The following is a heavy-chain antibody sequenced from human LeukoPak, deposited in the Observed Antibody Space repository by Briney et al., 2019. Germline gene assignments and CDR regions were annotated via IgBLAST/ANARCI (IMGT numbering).Heavy chain of an antibody. J-gene: IGHJ4*02. CDR1: GGSITSGGYY. CDR3: ARASRDCTYGVCYFDY. CDR2: IYYSGST. D-gene: IGHD2-8*01. Sequence: PSETLSLTCTVSGGSITSGGYYWSWIRLHPGKGLEWIGYIYYSGSTYYNPSLRSRVTISVDTSKNQFSLKLSSVTAADTAVYYCARASRDCTYGVCYFDYWGQGTLVSVSS. V-gene: IGHV4-31*03.